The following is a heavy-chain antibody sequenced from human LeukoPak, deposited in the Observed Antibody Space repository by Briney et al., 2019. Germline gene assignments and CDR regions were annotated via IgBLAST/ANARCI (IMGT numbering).Heavy chain of an antibody. CDR1: GFTFSSYE. CDR2: ISSSGSTI. D-gene: IGHD3-22*01. J-gene: IGHJ4*02. Sequence: PGGSLRLSCAASGFTFSSYEMNWVRQAPGKGLEWVSYISSSGSTIYYADSVKGRFTISRDNSKNTLYLQMNSLRAEDTAVYYCAKDPVPFYYYDSSEPDYWGQGTLVTVSS. V-gene: IGHV3-48*03. CDR3: AKDPVPFYYYDSSEPDY.